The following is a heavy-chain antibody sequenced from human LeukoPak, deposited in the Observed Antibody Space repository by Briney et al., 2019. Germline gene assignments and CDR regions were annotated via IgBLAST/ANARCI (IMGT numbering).Heavy chain of an antibody. V-gene: IGHV3-74*01. D-gene: IGHD7-27*01. CDR2: ISGDGSDT. CDR1: GFTLSTDW. Sequence: QPGRCLRLSCAASGFTLSTDWMPSVRRAPGKGVVWVSRISGDGSDTRYADSVKGRFIISRDNAKNTLYLQLNGLRAEDTAVYYCARDFDWGSGHWGKGALVTVSS. CDR3: ARDFDWGSGH. J-gene: IGHJ4*02.